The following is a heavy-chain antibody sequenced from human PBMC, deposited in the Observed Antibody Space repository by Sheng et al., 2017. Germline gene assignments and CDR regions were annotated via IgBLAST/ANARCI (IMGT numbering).Heavy chain of an antibody. J-gene: IGHJ5*02. CDR3: ARVCSPACGGAADEIEGGNWFDP. Sequence: AASGFTFSSYGMHWVRQAPGKGLEWVAVIWYDGSNKYYADSVKGRFTISRDNSKNTLYLQMNSLRAEDTAVYYCARVCSPACGGAADEIEGGNWFDPWGQGTLVTVSS. CDR1: GFTFSSYG. V-gene: IGHV3-33*01. D-gene: IGHD2-21*01. CDR2: IWYDGSNK.